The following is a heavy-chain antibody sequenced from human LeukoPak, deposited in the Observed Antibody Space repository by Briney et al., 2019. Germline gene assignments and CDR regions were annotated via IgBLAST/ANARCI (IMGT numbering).Heavy chain of an antibody. Sequence: GASVKVSCKVSGYTLTELSMHWVRQAPGKGLEWMGGFDPEDGETIYAQKFQGRVTMTEDTPTDTAYMELSSLRSEDTAVYYCATIFVADGSSSRDFDYWGQGTLVTVSS. D-gene: IGHD6-6*01. J-gene: IGHJ4*02. CDR2: FDPEDGET. V-gene: IGHV1-24*01. CDR3: ATIFVADGSSSRDFDY. CDR1: GYTLTELS.